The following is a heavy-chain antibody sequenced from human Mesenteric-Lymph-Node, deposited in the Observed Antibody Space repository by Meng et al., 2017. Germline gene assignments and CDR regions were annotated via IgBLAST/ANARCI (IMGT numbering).Heavy chain of an antibody. D-gene: IGHD5-18*01. J-gene: IGHJ4*02. CDR2: IWYDGSNK. CDR3: AGGYSYGDY. CDR1: GFTFSSDG. Sequence: QVQLVESGGGVVQPGRSLRLSCAASGFTFSSDGMHWVRQAPGKGLEWVAVIWYDGSNKNYADSVKGRFTISRDNSKNTLYLQMNSQTTEDTAVYYCAGGYSYGDYWGQGTLVTVSS. V-gene: IGHV3-33*01.